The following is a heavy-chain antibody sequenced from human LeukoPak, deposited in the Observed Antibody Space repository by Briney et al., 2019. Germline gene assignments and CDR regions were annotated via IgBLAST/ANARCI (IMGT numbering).Heavy chain of an antibody. Sequence: ASVKVSSKASVYTSSSYVISCGRQAPGQGLEWMGWISAYNGNTNYAQKLQGRVTMTTDTSTSTAYMELRSLGSDDTAVYYCARRQGSSGLSSMDVWGKGTTVTVSS. CDR2: ISAYNGNT. J-gene: IGHJ6*03. CDR3: ARRQGSSGLSSMDV. CDR1: VYTSSSYV. D-gene: IGHD3-10*01. V-gene: IGHV1-18*01.